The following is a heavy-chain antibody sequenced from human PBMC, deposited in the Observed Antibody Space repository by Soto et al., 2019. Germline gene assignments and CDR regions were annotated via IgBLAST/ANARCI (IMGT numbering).Heavy chain of an antibody. CDR3: ASDYGATDYGMDV. CDR1: GYTFTSYY. V-gene: IGHV1-46*01. Sequence: ASVKAYCQASGYTFTSYYMHWVRRAPGQGLEWMGIINPSGGSTSYAQKFQGRVTMTRDTSTSTVYMELSSLRSEDTAVYYCASDYGATDYGMDVWGQGTTVTAP. J-gene: IGHJ6*02. D-gene: IGHD1-26*01. CDR2: INPSGGST.